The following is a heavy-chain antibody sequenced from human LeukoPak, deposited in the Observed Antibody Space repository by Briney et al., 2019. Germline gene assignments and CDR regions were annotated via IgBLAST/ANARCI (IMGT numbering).Heavy chain of an antibody. CDR3: AREGYCSSSSCYPDY. J-gene: IGHJ4*02. V-gene: IGHV3-74*01. CDR1: GFTLNTYW. CDR2: INTDGSFT. Sequence: GSLRLSCAASGFTLNTYWMQWVRQAPGKGLVWVSRINTDGSFTKYADSVKGRFTISKDSAKNTLFLQMNSLRAEDTAIYYCAREGYCSSSSCYPDYWGQGTLVTVSS. D-gene: IGHD2-2*01.